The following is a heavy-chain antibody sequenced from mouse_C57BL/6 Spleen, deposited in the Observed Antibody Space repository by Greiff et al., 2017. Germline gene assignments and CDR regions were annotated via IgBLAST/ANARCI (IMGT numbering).Heavy chain of an antibody. V-gene: IGHV1-69*01. J-gene: IGHJ3*01. CDR3: ARRDYYGSSSLFAY. CDR2: IDPSDSYT. D-gene: IGHD1-1*01. CDR1: GYTFTSYW. Sequence: QVQLQQSGAELVMPGASVKLSCKASGYTFTSYWMHWVKQRPGQGLEWIGEIDPSDSYTNYNQKFKGKSTLTVDKSSSTAYMQLSSLTSEDSAVYYCARRDYYGSSSLFAYWGQGTLVTVSA.